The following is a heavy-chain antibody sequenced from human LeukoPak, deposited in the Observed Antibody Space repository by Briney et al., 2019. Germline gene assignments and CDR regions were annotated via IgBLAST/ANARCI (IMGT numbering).Heavy chain of an antibody. D-gene: IGHD6-13*01. CDR2: IWHDGSNK. V-gene: IGHV3-33*01. Sequence: GGSLRLSCAASGFTFSSYGMHWVRQAPGKGLEWVAFIWHDGSNKYYADSVKGRFTISRDNSKNTLYLQMNSLSAEDTAVYYCARERTAGPLAAAAPAYWGQGTLVTVSS. J-gene: IGHJ4*02. CDR1: GFTFSSYG. CDR3: ARERTAGPLAAAAPAY.